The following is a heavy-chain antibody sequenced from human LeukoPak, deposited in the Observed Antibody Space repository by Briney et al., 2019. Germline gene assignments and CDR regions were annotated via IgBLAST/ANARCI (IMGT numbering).Heavy chain of an antibody. CDR1: GGSISSYY. CDR3: AREYYGSGVNWFDP. CDR2: IYYSGST. V-gene: IGHV4-59*12. D-gene: IGHD3-10*01. Sequence: PSETLSLTCTVSGGSISSYYWSWIRQPPGKGLEWIGYIYYSGSTNYNPSLKSRVTISVDTSKNQFSLKLSSVTAADTAVYYCAREYYGSGVNWFDPWGQGTLVTVSS. J-gene: IGHJ5*02.